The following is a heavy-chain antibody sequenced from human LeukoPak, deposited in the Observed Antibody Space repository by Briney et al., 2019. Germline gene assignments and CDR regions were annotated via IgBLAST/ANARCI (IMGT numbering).Heavy chain of an antibody. Sequence: PSETLSLTCAVSGGSISSGGYSWSWIRQPPGKGLEWIGYIYYSGSTYYNPSLKSRVTISVDTSKNQFSLKLSSVTAADTAVYYCARLNYYGSGRPTDYWGQGTLVTVSS. D-gene: IGHD3-10*01. CDR1: GGSISSGGYS. V-gene: IGHV4-30-4*07. J-gene: IGHJ4*02. CDR2: IYYSGST. CDR3: ARLNYYGSGRPTDY.